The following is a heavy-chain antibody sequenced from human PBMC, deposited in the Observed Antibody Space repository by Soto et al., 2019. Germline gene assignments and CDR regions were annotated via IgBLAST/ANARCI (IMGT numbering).Heavy chain of an antibody. D-gene: IGHD3-22*01. V-gene: IGHV3-7*03. J-gene: IGHJ6*02. CDR1: GFTFSSYW. Sequence: GSLRLSCAASGFTFSSYWMSWVRQAPGKGLEWVANIKQDGSEKYYVDSVKGRFTISRDNAKNSLYLQMNSLRAEDTAVYYCATAGDSSGYYYYYYGMDVWGQGTTVTVSS. CDR3: ATAGDSSGYYYYYYGMDV. CDR2: IKQDGSEK.